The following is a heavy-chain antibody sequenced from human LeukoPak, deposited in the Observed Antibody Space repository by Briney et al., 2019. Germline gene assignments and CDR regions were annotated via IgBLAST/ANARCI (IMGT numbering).Heavy chain of an antibody. CDR2: IYYSGST. J-gene: IGHJ4*02. V-gene: IGHV4-59*01. CDR1: GGSISSYY. CDR3: ARAVAVAGDFDY. Sequence: PSETLSLTCTVSGGSISSYYWSWIRQPPGKGLEGIGYIYYSGSTNYNPSLKSRVTISVDTYKNQFSLKLSSVTAADTAVYYCARAVAVAGDFDYWGQGTLVTVSS. D-gene: IGHD6-19*01.